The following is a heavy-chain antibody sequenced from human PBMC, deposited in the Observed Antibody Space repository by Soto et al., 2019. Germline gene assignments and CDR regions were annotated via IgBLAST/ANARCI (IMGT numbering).Heavy chain of an antibody. Sequence: QVQLVESGGGLVKPGGSLRLSCAASGFTFSDYYLSWIRQAPGKGLEWVSYLIGSYSYTNYADSVKGRFTISRDNAKNSLYLQMNSLRAEDTAVYYCAGVPGLTTLVTSYYFDYWGQGTLVTVSS. J-gene: IGHJ4*02. V-gene: IGHV3-11*05. CDR1: GFTFSDYY. CDR3: AGVPGLTTLVTSYYFDY. CDR2: LIGSYSYT. D-gene: IGHD3-10*02.